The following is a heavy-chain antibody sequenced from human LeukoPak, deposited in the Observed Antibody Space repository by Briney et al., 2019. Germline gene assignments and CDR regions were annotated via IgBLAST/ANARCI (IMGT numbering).Heavy chain of an antibody. J-gene: IGHJ4*02. CDR1: GYTFTGYG. Sequence: SVKVSCKASGYTFTGYGISWVRQAPGQGLEWMGGIIPIFGTANYAQKFQGRVTITADESTSTAYMELSSLRSEDTAVYYCARGIIQLWPYFDYWGQGTLVTVSS. CDR2: IIPIFGTA. CDR3: ARGIIQLWPYFDY. D-gene: IGHD5-18*01. V-gene: IGHV1-69*13.